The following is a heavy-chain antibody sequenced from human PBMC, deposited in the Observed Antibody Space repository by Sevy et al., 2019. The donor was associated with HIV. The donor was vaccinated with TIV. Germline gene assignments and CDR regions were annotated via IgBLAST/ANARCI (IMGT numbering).Heavy chain of an antibody. D-gene: IGHD1-26*01. CDR3: SRASVEARALDY. CDR2: TRKGGSGYTT. J-gene: IGHJ4*02. V-gene: IGHV3-72*01. Sequence: GGSLRLSCVGSGFTFSDFFVDWVRQAPGKGLEWVGRTRKGGSGYTTFYAASVRGRFTISRDDSRNSLSLQMNNLKSEDTAMYYCSRASVEARALDYWGQGTLVTVSS. CDR1: GFTFSDFF.